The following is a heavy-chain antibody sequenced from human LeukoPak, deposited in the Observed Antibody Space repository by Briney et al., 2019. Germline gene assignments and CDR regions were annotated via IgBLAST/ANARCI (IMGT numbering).Heavy chain of an antibody. CDR1: GYTFTSYD. V-gene: IGHV1-69*13. D-gene: IGHD2-2*02. CDR3: ARGLGYCSSTSCYTVDY. CDR2: IIPIFGTA. J-gene: IGHJ4*02. Sequence: GASVKVSCKASGYTFTSYDINWVRQATGQGLEWMGGIIPIFGTANYAQKFQGRVTITADESTSTAYMELSSLRSEDSAVYYCARGLGYCSSTSCYTVDYWGQGTLVTVSS.